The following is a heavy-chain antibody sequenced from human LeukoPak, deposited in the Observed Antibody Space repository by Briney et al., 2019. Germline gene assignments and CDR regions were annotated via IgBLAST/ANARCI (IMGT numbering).Heavy chain of an antibody. CDR1: GFTFSSYG. Sequence: RGRSLRLSCAASGFTFSSYGMHWVRQAPGKGLEWVAVIWYDGSNRYSADSVKGRFTISRDNSKNTLYLQMNSLRAEDTAVYYCAKDLAPGTTVTTSCGYWGQGTLVTVSS. CDR3: AKDLAPGTTVTTSCGY. V-gene: IGHV3-33*06. D-gene: IGHD4-17*01. J-gene: IGHJ4*02. CDR2: IWYDGSNR.